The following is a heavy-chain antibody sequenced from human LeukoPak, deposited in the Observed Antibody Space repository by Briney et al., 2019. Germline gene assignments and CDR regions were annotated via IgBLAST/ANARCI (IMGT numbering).Heavy chain of an antibody. CDR3: ARKRSPRSHFDY. CDR2: INHSGST. V-gene: IGHV4-34*01. CDR1: GGSFSGYY. D-gene: IGHD3-3*01. Sequence: KPSETLSLTCAVYGGSFSGYYWSWIRQPPGKGLEWIGEINHSGSTNYNPSLKSRVTISVDTSKNQFSLKLSSVTAAGTAVYYCARKRSPRSHFDYWGQGTLVTVSS. J-gene: IGHJ4*02.